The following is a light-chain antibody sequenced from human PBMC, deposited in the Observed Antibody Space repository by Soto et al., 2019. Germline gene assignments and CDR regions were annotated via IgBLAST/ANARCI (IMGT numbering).Light chain of an antibody. CDR2: DSN. CDR3: GTWDSSLSAVV. V-gene: IGLV1-51*01. CDR1: SSNIGDNY. Sequence: QSVLTQPPSVSAAPGQKVTISCSGSSSNIGDNYVSWYQQLPETAPKLLIYDSNKRPSGIPDRFSGSKSGTSATLGITGLQTGDEADYYCGTWDSSLSAVVFGGGTKVTVL. J-gene: IGLJ2*01.